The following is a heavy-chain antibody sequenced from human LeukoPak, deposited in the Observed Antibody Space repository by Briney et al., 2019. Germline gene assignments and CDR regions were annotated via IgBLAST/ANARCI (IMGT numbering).Heavy chain of an antibody. J-gene: IGHJ4*02. Sequence: PGGSLRLSCAASGFTFSDYVMGWVRQAPGKGLEWVSGISDSGDRAKYADSVKGWFTISRDNSKNTVYLQINSLRAEDTAVYYCAKDSSMVRGEYDYFDYWGQGTLVTVSS. V-gene: IGHV3-23*01. CDR3: AKDSSMVRGEYDYFDY. CDR2: ISDSGDRA. D-gene: IGHD3-10*01. CDR1: GFTFSDYV.